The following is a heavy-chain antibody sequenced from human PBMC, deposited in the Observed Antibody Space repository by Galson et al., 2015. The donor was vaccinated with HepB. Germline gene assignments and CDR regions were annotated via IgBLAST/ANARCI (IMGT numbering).Heavy chain of an antibody. CDR1: GFTFSSYA. D-gene: IGHD3-3*01. Sequence: SLRLSCAASGFTFSSYAMSWVRQAPGKGLEWVSAISGSGGSTYYADSVKGRFTISRDNSKNTLYLQMNSLRAEDTAVYYCARIETAGAFWSALFDYWGQGTLVTVSS. J-gene: IGHJ4*02. CDR3: ARIETAGAFWSALFDY. V-gene: IGHV3-23*01. CDR2: ISGSGGST.